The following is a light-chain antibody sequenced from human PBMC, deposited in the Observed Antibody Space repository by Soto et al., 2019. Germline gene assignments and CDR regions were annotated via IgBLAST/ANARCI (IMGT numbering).Light chain of an antibody. CDR2: KVT. Sequence: QSGLTQPASVSGSPAQSITISCTGTSIDVGAYNCVSCYQQFPGKAPKLMIYKVTNRPSGVSNRFSGSKSGNTASLTIYGLQAEDEGDYYCTSFTTSSTYVFGTGTKVTVL. CDR3: TSFTTSSTYV. CDR1: SIDVGAYNC. J-gene: IGLJ1*01. V-gene: IGLV2-14*01.